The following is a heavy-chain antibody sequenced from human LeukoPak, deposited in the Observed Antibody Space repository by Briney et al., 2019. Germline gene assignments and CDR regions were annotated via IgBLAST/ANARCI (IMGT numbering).Heavy chain of an antibody. Sequence: GGSLRLFCSASGFTFSSYSMHWVRQAPGKGLEWVAVISYDGSNKYYADSVKGRFTISRDNSKNTLYLQMNSLTAEDTAVYYCARGGRYYVSGYFNWFDPWGQGTLVTVSS. D-gene: IGHD3-10*01. V-gene: IGHV3-30*04. CDR3: ARGGRYYVSGYFNWFDP. J-gene: IGHJ5*02. CDR1: GFTFSSYS. CDR2: ISYDGSNK.